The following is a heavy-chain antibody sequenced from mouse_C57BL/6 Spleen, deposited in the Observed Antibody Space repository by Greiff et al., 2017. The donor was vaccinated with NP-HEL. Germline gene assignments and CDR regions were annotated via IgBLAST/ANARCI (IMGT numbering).Heavy chain of an antibody. J-gene: IGHJ4*01. Sequence: VQLQQSGAELVKPGASVKLSCKASGYTFTSYWMHWVKQRPGQGLEWIGMIHPNSGSTNYNEKFKSKATLTVDKSSSTAYMQLSSLTSEDSAVYYCARLSNWDAMDYWGQGTSVTVSS. V-gene: IGHV1-64*01. CDR2: IHPNSGST. CDR3: ARLSNWDAMDY. D-gene: IGHD4-1*01. CDR1: GYTFTSYW.